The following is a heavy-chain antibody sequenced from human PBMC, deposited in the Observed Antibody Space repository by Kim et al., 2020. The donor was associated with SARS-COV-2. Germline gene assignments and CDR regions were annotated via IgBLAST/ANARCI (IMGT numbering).Heavy chain of an antibody. CDR3: ARVWATEAENHDAFDI. J-gene: IGHJ3*02. V-gene: IGHV1-69*13. Sequence: SVKVSCKASGGTFSSYAISWVRQAPGQGLEWMGGIIPIFGTANYAQKFQGRVTITADESTSTAYMELSSLRSEDTAVYYCARVWATEAENHDAFDIWGQGTMVTVSS. CDR1: GGTFSSYA. CDR2: IIPIFGTA. D-gene: IGHD3-16*01.